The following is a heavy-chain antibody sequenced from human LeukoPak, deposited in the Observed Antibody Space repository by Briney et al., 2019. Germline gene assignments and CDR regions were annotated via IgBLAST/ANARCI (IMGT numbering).Heavy chain of an antibody. V-gene: IGHV3-7*01. D-gene: IGHD6-13*01. Sequence: GGSLRLSCAASVFTFCRFWRSWVRQAPGRGRECGSHIKQDGSEKYYVGSVKGRFTLSRDNAKNTLYLQMISMRAEDKALYYCARDVLGIPVAGHWGQGTLVTVSS. CDR1: VFTFCRFW. CDR3: ARDVLGIPVAGH. J-gene: IGHJ4*02. CDR2: IKQDGSEK.